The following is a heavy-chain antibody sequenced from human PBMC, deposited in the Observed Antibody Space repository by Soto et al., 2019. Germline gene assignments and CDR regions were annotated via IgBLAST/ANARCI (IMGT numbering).Heavy chain of an antibody. Sequence: GGSLRLSCAASGFTFSSYNMNWVRQAPGKGLEWVSYITSSSSTIYYADSVRGRFTISRDNAKDSLSLQMNSLRAGDTAVYYCVRDRYCGSGTCYFDAFDIWGQGTMVTVSS. J-gene: IGHJ3*02. D-gene: IGHD2-15*01. V-gene: IGHV3-48*01. CDR1: GFTFSSYN. CDR3: VRDRYCGSGTCYFDAFDI. CDR2: ITSSSSTI.